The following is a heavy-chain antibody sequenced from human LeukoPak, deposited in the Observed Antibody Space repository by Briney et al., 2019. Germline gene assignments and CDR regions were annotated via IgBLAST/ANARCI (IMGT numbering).Heavy chain of an antibody. Sequence: GGSLRLSCAASGFTFSNYAMHWVRQAPGKGLEWVAMISYDESNQYYVDSVKGRFTISRDNSKKSLYLQMNGLRPDDTALYYCAREGAIVGNAFDLWGLGAMVIVSS. CDR1: GFTFSNYA. D-gene: IGHD3-16*02. J-gene: IGHJ3*01. CDR3: AREGAIVGNAFDL. V-gene: IGHV3-30-3*01. CDR2: ISYDESNQ.